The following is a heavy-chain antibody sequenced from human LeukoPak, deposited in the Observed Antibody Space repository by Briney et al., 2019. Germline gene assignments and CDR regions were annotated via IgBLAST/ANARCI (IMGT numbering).Heavy chain of an antibody. D-gene: IGHD2-8*01. Sequence: GASVKLSCKASGYTFTSYYMHWVRQAPGQGLEWMGIINPGGGNTYCAQKLQGRVTVTRDTSTNTVYMDLTSLKSEDTAVYYCARQRGGQYEDAFDIWGQGTMVTVSS. V-gene: IGHV1-46*01. CDR1: GYTFTSYY. J-gene: IGHJ3*02. CDR2: INPGGGNT. CDR3: ARQRGGQYEDAFDI.